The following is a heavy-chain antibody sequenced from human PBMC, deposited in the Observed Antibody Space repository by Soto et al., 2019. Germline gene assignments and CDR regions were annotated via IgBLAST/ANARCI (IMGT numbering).Heavy chain of an antibody. D-gene: IGHD3-10*01. CDR2: IYYSGST. Sequence: QVQLQESGPGLVKPSQTLSLTCTVSGGSISSGGYYWSWIRQHPGKGLEWIGYIYYSGSTYYNPSLKSRVTISVDTSKNQFSLKLSSVTAADTAVYYCARGSSSTYYYGSGSFEYWGQGTLVTVSS. CDR1: GGSISSGGYY. CDR3: ARGSSSTYYYGSGSFEY. V-gene: IGHV4-31*03. J-gene: IGHJ4*02.